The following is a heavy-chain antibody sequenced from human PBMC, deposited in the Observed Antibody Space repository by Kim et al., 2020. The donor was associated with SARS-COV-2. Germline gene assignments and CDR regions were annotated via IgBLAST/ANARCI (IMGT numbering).Heavy chain of an antibody. CDR1: GYTLIELS. J-gene: IGHJ4*02. V-gene: IGHV1-24*01. D-gene: IGHD3-10*01. CDR3: ATAYAIMVRGLALDY. Sequence: ASVKVSCKVSGYTLIELSMHWVRQAPGKGLEWMGGFDPEDGETIYAQKFQGRVTMTEDTSTDTAYMELSSLRSEDTAVYYCATAYAIMVRGLALDYWGQGTLVTVSS. CDR2: FDPEDGET.